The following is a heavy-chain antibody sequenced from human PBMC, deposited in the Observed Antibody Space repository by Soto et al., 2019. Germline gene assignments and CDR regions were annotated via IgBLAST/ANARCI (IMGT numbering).Heavy chain of an antibody. CDR2: ISGSGGST. J-gene: IGHJ4*02. Sequence: PGESLKISCAASGFTFSSYAMSWVRQAPGKGLEWVSAISGSGGSTYYADSVKGRFTISRDNSKNTLSLQMGSLRAEDMAVYYCARADSGGDYHYWGQGTLGTVSS. CDR3: ARADSGGDYHY. V-gene: IGHV3-23*01. CDR1: GFTFSSYA. D-gene: IGHD2-21*02.